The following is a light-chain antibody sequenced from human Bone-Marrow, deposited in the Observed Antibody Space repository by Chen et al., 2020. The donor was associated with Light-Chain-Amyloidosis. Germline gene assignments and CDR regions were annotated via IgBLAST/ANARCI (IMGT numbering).Light chain of an antibody. Sequence: SCELTQPPSVSAAPGQPARITCSGDDLPTKYAYWYQQKPGQAPVLVIHRDTERPSGISERFSGSSSGTTATLTISGVQAEDEADYHCQSADSSGTYEVIFGGGTKLTVL. V-gene: IGLV3-25*03. CDR1: DLPTKY. CDR3: QSADSSGTYEVI. CDR2: RDT. J-gene: IGLJ2*01.